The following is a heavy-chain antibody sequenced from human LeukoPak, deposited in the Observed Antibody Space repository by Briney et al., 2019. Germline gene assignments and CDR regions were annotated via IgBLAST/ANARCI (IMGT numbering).Heavy chain of an antibody. CDR3: ARPIGIQLYYGMDV. D-gene: IGHD5-18*01. V-gene: IGHV3-53*01. Sequence: GGSLRLSCAASGFTVSSNYMSWLRQAPWKGLEWVSVIYSGGSTYYADSVKGRFTISRDNSKNTLYLQMNSLRAEDTAVYYCARPIGIQLYYGMDVWGQGTTVTVSS. CDR2: IYSGGST. J-gene: IGHJ6*02. CDR1: GFTVSSNY.